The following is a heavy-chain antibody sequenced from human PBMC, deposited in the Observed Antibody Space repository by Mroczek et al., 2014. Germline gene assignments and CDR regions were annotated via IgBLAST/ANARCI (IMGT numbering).Heavy chain of an antibody. CDR1: GFTFSSYA. CDR2: ISYDGSNK. CDR3: ARDFTTSGSYFIY. Sequence: QVQLVESGGGVVQPGRSLRLSCAASGFTFSSYAMHWVRQAPGKGLEWVAVISYDGSNKYYADSVKGRFTISRDNSKNTLYLQMNSLRAEDTAVYYCARDFTTSGSYFIYWGQGTLVTVSS. D-gene: IGHD1-26*01. J-gene: IGHJ4*02. V-gene: IGHV3-30-3*01.